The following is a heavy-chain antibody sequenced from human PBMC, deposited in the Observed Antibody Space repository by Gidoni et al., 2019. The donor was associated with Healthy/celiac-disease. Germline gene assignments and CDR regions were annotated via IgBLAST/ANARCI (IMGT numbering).Heavy chain of an antibody. J-gene: IGHJ4*02. CDR2: ISYDGSNK. V-gene: IGHV3-30*18. Sequence: QVQLVPSGGGVVQPGRSLRLSCPASGFPFSSHGMNWVRQAPGKVLEWVAVISYDGSNKYYADSVKGRFTISRDNSKNTLYLQMNSRRAEDTAVYYCAKDGGYWSGGSGYYFDYWGQGTLVTVSS. CDR3: AKDGGYWSGGSGYYFDY. CDR1: GFPFSSHG. D-gene: IGHD2-15*01.